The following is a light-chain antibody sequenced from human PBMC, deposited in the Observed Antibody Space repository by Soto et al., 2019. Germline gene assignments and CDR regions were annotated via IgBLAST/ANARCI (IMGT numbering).Light chain of an antibody. CDR2: EAS. Sequence: DLQMTQSPSTLSASVGDRVTIACRASQSIGTSLAWYQQKAGKAPKLLLYEASNLESGVPSRFSGSGSGTEFTFTISSLQPDDFATYSCQQYRHMRTFGQGTKVEI. J-gene: IGKJ1*01. V-gene: IGKV1-5*03. CDR3: QQYRHMRT. CDR1: QSIGTS.